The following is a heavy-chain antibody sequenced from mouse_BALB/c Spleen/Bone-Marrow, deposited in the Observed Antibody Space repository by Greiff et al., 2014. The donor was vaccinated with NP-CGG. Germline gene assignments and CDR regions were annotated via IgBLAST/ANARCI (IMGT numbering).Heavy chain of an antibody. CDR1: GFSLTSYG. D-gene: IGHD2-4*01. Sequence: QVQLKESGPGLVAPSQSLSITCTVSGFSLTSYGVHWVRQPPGKALEWLGIIWAGGSTNYNSALMSRLSISKDNSKSQVILKMNSLQIDDTAMYYCARDRGSYYDYDGRRFDYWGQGTLVTVSA. CDR2: IWAGGST. J-gene: IGHJ3*01. V-gene: IGHV2-9*02. CDR3: ARDRGSYYDYDGRRFDY.